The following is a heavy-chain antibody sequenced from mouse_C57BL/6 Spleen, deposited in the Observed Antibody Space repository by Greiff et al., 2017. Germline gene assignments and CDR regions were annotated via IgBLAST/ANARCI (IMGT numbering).Heavy chain of an antibody. Sequence: VQLQQSGPVLVKPGASVKMSCKASGYTFTDYYMNWVKQSHGKSLEWIGVINPYNGGTSYNQKFKGKATLTVDKSSSTAYMELNSLTSEDSAVYYCATYYGSSYAMDYWGQGTSVIVSS. D-gene: IGHD1-1*01. CDR2: INPYNGGT. J-gene: IGHJ4*01. CDR1: GYTFTDYY. V-gene: IGHV1-19*01. CDR3: ATYYGSSYAMDY.